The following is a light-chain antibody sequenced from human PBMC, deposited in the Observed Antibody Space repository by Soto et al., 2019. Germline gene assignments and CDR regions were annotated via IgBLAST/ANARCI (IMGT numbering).Light chain of an antibody. CDR1: QSIRTSP. J-gene: IGKJ4*01. CDR3: QQYYSTPLT. Sequence: IVLTQSPCTLSSLPRTMANLNFRASQSIRTSPLAWHRQKPGQAPRLLIYGAFNRATGIPDRFSGSGSGTDFTLSISSLQAEDVAVYYCQQYYSTPLTCGGGTKVDI. V-gene: IGKV3-20*01. CDR2: GAF.